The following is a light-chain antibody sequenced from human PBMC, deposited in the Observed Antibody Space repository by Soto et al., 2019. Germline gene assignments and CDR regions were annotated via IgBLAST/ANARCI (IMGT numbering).Light chain of an antibody. CDR1: QSVTSNY. CDR2: ADS. J-gene: IGKJ5*01. CDR3: QQRYNWPIT. V-gene: IGKV3D-20*02. Sequence: EIVLTQSPGTLSLSPGERATLSCGASQSVTSNYLAWYQQKPGQAPRLLIYADSNRATGIPARFSGSGSGTDITLTISSLEPEDFSVYYCQQRYNWPITFGQGTRLEIK.